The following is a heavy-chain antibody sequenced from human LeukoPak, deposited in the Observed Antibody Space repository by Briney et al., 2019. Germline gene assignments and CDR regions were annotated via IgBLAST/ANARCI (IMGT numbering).Heavy chain of an antibody. CDR3: ARGGTYYYGSGSYWFDYYYYGMDV. CDR1: GFTISSYS. D-gene: IGHD3-10*01. J-gene: IGHJ6*02. CDR2: ISSSSSYI. V-gene: IGHV3-21*01. Sequence: GGSLRLSCAASGFTISSYSISWVRQAPGKGLEWVSSISSSSSYIYYADSVKGRFTISRENAKNSLYLQMNSLRAEDTAVYYCARGGTYYYGSGSYWFDYYYYGMDVWGQGTTVTVSS.